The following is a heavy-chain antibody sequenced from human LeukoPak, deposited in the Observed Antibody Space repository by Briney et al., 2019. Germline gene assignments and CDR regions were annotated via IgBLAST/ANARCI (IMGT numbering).Heavy chain of an antibody. J-gene: IGHJ4*02. CDR2: INPSGGST. CDR1: GYTFTSYY. CDR3: ARDPRPSYDSSDYYYPGDY. D-gene: IGHD3-22*01. Sequence: ASVKVSCKASGYTFTSYYMHWVRQAPGQGLEWMAMINPSGGSTRHAQKFQGRVTMTRDTSTSTVYMELSSLRSEDTAVYYCARDPRPSYDSSDYYYPGDYWGQGTLVTVSS. V-gene: IGHV1-46*01.